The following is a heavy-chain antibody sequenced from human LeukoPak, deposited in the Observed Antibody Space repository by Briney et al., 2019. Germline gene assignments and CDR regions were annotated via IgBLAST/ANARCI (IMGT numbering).Heavy chain of an antibody. Sequence: GGSLRLSSAASGFTFSDYYMSWIRQAPGKGLEWVSYISSSGSTIYYADSVKGRFTISRDNAKNSLYLQMNSLRAEDTAVYYCAREIHSSSWSIDYWGQGSLVTVSS. V-gene: IGHV3-11*01. J-gene: IGHJ4*02. D-gene: IGHD6-13*01. CDR2: ISSSGSTI. CDR1: GFTFSDYY. CDR3: AREIHSSSWSIDY.